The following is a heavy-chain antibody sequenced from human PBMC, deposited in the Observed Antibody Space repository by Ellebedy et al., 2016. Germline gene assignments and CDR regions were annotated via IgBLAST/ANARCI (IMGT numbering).Heavy chain of an antibody. Sequence: SETLSLTCAVYGESFSGYYWSWIRQPPGKGLEWIGEINHSGSTNYNPSLKSRVTISVDTSKNQFSLKLSSVTAADTAVYYCARHKGTGITFWGIDYWGQGTLVTVSS. D-gene: IGHD3-16*01. V-gene: IGHV4-34*01. CDR3: ARHKGTGITFWGIDY. CDR1: GESFSGYY. CDR2: INHSGST. J-gene: IGHJ4*02.